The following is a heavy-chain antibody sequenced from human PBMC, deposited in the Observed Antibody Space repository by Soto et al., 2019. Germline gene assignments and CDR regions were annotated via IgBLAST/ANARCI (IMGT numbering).Heavy chain of an antibody. V-gene: IGHV5-51*01. J-gene: IGHJ5*02. D-gene: IGHD6-19*01. CDR3: ARRNPPAQWLNIEGWFDP. Sequence: GESLKISCKGSGYSFTSYWIGWVRQMPGKGLEWMGIIYPGDSDTRYSPSFQGQVTISADKSISTAYLQWSSLKASDTAMYYCARRNPPAQWLNIEGWFDPWGQGTLVTVSS. CDR1: GYSFTSYW. CDR2: IYPGDSDT.